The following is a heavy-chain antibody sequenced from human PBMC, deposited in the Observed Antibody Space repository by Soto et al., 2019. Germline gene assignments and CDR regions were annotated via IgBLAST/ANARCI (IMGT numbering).Heavy chain of an antibody. CDR1: GGSISSGGYY. Sequence: SETLSLTCTVSGGSISSGGYYWSWIRQPPGKGLEWIGEINHSGSTNYNPSLKSRVTISVDTSKNQFSLKLSSVTAADTAVYYCARGRGITIFGVVTAHHYFDYWGQGTLVTVSS. D-gene: IGHD3-3*01. CDR2: INHSGST. V-gene: IGHV4-39*07. CDR3: ARGRGITIFGVVTAHHYFDY. J-gene: IGHJ4*02.